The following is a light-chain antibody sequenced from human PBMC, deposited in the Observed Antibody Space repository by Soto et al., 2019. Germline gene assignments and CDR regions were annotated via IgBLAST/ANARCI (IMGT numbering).Light chain of an antibody. J-gene: IGKJ4*01. V-gene: IGKV3-11*01. CDR1: ESVGSD. CDR2: DVS. Sequence: ENVLTQSPATLSLSPGEGDTLSCRASESVGSDLAWYQQKPGQPPRLLIYDVSGRATGVPARFSGSGSWTDFTLTIISLEPEDFAVYYCQQRDSWPLTFGGGTKVEIK. CDR3: QQRDSWPLT.